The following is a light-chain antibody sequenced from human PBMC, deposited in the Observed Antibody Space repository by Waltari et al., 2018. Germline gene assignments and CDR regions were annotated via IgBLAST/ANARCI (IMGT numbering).Light chain of an antibody. J-gene: IGLJ2*01. Sequence: QSVLTQPPSVSAAPGQKVTISCSGSSSNIGNNYVSWYQQLPKTAPKFLIFDNSQLPSEIPFRFSVSKSCTSATLGITGLHTGDEAFYFFLTWDFSVIAVLFGGGTMLTVL. CDR2: DNS. V-gene: IGLV1-51*01. CDR1: SSNIGNNY. CDR3: LTWDFSVIAVL.